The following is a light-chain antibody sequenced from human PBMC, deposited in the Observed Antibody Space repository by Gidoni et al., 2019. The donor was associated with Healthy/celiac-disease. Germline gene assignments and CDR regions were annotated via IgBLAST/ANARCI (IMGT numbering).Light chain of an antibody. V-gene: IGKV1-33*01. J-gene: IGKJ2*01. CDR1: QDISNY. Sequence: DIQITQSPSALSASVGDRVTITCQASQDISNYLNWYQQKTGKAPQLLINDASNLETGVPSEWSGSGWGTEDTFTISSLQEEDIATDYCQQYDNSPMYTFGQGTKLEIK. CDR3: QQYDNSPMYT. CDR2: DAS.